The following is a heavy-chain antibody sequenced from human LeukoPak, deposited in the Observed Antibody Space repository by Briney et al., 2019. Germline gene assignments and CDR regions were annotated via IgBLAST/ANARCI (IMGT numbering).Heavy chain of an antibody. CDR2: INHSGST. CDR1: GGSFSGYY. CDR3: ARGAYYDFWSGQPFQH. J-gene: IGHJ1*01. D-gene: IGHD3-3*01. V-gene: IGHV4-34*01. Sequence: SETLSLTCAVYGGSFSGYYWSWIRQPPGKGLEWIGEINHSGSTNYNPSLKSRVTISVDTSKNQFSLKLSSVTAADMAVYYCARGAYYDFWSGQPFQHWGQGTLVTVSS.